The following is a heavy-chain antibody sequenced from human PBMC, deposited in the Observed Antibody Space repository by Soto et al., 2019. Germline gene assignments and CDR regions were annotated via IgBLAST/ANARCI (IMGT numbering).Heavy chain of an antibody. CDR1: GFTFTNSA. CDR3: AADMITFGGVIVIPTYGMDV. V-gene: IGHV1-58*01. J-gene: IGHJ6*02. CDR2: IVVGSGNT. D-gene: IGHD3-16*02. Sequence: ASVKVSCKASGFTFTNSAVQWVRQARGQRLEWIGWIVVGSGNTNYAQKFQERVTITRDMSTSTAYMELSSLRSEDTAVYYCAADMITFGGVIVIPTYGMDVWGQGTTVTVSS.